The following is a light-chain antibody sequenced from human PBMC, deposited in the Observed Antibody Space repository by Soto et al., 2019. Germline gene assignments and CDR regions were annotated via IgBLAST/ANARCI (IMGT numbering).Light chain of an antibody. CDR3: QQHNTSPWL. CDR1: QSLTNSF. V-gene: IGKV3D-20*02. Sequence: EFVLTQSPGTLSLSPGERATLSCRASQSLTNSFIAWYQQKPGQAPRLLIYDTSSRASGIPDRFSGSGSGTDFTLTINRLEPEDFGVYYCQQHNTSPWLFGQGTKVDIK. J-gene: IGKJ1*01. CDR2: DTS.